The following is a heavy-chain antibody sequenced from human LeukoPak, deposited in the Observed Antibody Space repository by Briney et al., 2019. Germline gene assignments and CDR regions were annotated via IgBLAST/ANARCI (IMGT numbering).Heavy chain of an antibody. J-gene: IGHJ4*02. CDR1: GGSITPYY. Sequence: SETLSLTCAVSGGSITPYYWSWIRQPPGKGREWIGYIYYTGSTKYSPSLKSRVTISVDSSKDQFPLKLSSVTAADTAVYYCARNMGGYGDYTYFDYWGQGTLVTVSS. CDR2: IYYTGST. CDR3: ARNMGGYGDYTYFDY. D-gene: IGHD4-17*01. V-gene: IGHV4-59*01.